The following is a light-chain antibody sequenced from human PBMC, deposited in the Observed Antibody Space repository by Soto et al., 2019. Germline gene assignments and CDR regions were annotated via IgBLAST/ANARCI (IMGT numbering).Light chain of an antibody. CDR3: CSYTRTSNHYF. CDR1: SSDIGGYDY. Sequence: VLTQPPSVSGSPGQSITISCTGTSSDIGGYDYVSWYQQRPGKDPKLMIYEVRYRPSGVSNRFSGSKSGNTASLTISGLQAEDEADYYCCSYTRTSNHYFFGSGTKVTVL. CDR2: EVR. V-gene: IGLV2-14*01. J-gene: IGLJ1*01.